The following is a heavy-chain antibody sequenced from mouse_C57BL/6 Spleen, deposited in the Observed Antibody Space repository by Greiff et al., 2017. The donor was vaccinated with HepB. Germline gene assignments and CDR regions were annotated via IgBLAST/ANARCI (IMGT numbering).Heavy chain of an antibody. V-gene: IGHV14-4*01. Sequence: VQLKESGAELVRPGASVKLSCTASGFNIKDDYMHWVKQRPEQGLEWIGWIDPENGDTEYASKFQGKATITADTSSNTAYLQLSSLTSEDTAVYYCTTSDYDYLAWFAYWGQGTLVTVSA. CDR1: GFNIKDDY. D-gene: IGHD2-4*01. CDR2: IDPENGDT. CDR3: TTSDYDYLAWFAY. J-gene: IGHJ3*01.